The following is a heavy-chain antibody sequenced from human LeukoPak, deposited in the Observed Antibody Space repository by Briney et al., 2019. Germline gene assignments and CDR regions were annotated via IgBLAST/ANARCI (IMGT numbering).Heavy chain of an antibody. V-gene: IGHV3-21*01. CDR1: GFTFSSYS. CDR2: ISSSSSYI. D-gene: IGHD6-6*01. Sequence: SGGALRLSCAASGFTFSSYSMNWVRQAPGKGLEWVSSISSSSSYIYYADSVRGRFTISRDNAKNSLYLQINSLRAEDTAVYYCARDKTPSSSLNWFDPWGQGTLVTVSS. CDR3: ARDKTPSSSLNWFDP. J-gene: IGHJ5*02.